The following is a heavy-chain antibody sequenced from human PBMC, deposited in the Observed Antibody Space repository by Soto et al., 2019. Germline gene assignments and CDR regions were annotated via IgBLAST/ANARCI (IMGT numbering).Heavy chain of an antibody. CDR1: GFTFSSYA. D-gene: IGHD3-3*01. J-gene: IGHJ6*02. Sequence: GGSLRLSCAASGFTFSSYAMSWVRQAPGKGLEWVSAISGSGGSTYYADSVKGRFTISRDNSKNTLNLQMNSLRAEDTAVYYCAKDVGPFTLPYYDFWSGYYTGQGMDVWGQGTTVTVSS. CDR2: ISGSGGST. V-gene: IGHV3-23*01. CDR3: AKDVGPFTLPYYDFWSGYYTGQGMDV.